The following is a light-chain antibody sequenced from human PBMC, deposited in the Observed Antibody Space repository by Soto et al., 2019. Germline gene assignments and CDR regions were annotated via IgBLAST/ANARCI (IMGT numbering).Light chain of an antibody. CDR1: NSDVGAYNF. CDR3: CSYAGDYNLV. CDR2: DVN. Sequence: QSALTQPRSVSGSPGQSVTISCTGTNSDVGAYNFVSWYQQQSGKAPKLILYDVNQRPSGVPDRLSGSKSDNTASLTISGLQTEDESDYYCCSYAGDYNLVLGGGTK. J-gene: IGLJ3*02. V-gene: IGLV2-11*01.